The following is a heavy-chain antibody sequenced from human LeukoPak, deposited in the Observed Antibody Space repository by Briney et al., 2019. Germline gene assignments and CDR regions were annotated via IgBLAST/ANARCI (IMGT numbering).Heavy chain of an antibody. V-gene: IGHV3-7*01. CDR1: GFTFSSYW. J-gene: IGHJ4*02. CDR2: IKQDGSEK. Sequence: GGSLRLSCAASGFTFSSYWMTWIRQASGKGLEWVANIKQDGSEKYYVDSVKGRFTISRDNAKNSLYLQMNSLRAEDTAVYYCARDTGGGYSCYDCWGQGTLVTVSS. D-gene: IGHD5-18*01. CDR3: ARDTGGGYSCYDC.